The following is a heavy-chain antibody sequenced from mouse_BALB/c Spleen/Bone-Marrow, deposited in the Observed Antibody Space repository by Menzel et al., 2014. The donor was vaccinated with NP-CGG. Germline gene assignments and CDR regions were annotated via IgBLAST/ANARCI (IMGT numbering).Heavy chain of an antibody. CDR1: GFTFSSYA. CDR2: ISSGGSYT. Sequence: EVKLMESGGGLVKPGGSLKLSCAASGFTFSSYAMSWVRQTPEKRLEWVATISSGGSYTYYPDSVKGRFTISRDNAKNTLYLQMSSLRSEDTAMYYCARHYYGSSYYFDCWGQGTTLTVSS. CDR3: ARHYYGSSYYFDC. D-gene: IGHD1-1*01. V-gene: IGHV5-9-3*01. J-gene: IGHJ2*01.